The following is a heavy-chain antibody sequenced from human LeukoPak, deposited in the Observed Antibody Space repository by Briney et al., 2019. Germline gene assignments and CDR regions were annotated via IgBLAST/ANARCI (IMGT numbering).Heavy chain of an antibody. V-gene: IGHV3-23*01. Sequence: GGSLRLSCAASGFTFSSYGMSWVRQAPGKGLEWVSAITSTGGRTYYADSVTGRFIISRDNSNNTLSLQMNSLTAADTAVYYCANAAFAPPAYWGQGILVIVSS. CDR3: ANAAFAPPAY. D-gene: IGHD3-10*01. CDR2: ITSTGGRT. J-gene: IGHJ4*02. CDR1: GFTFSSYG.